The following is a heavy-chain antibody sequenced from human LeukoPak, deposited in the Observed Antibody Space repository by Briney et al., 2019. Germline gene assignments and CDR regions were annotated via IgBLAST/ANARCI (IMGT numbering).Heavy chain of an antibody. D-gene: IGHD3-16*01. CDR1: GFTVSSNY. J-gene: IGHJ5*02. Sequence: PGGSLRLSCAASGFTVSSNYMSWVRQAPGKGLEWVSVIYSGGSTYYADSVKCRFTISRDNSKNTLYLQMNSLRAEDTAVYYCASVGGHNWFDPWGQGTLVTVSS. V-gene: IGHV3-53*01. CDR2: IYSGGST. CDR3: ASVGGHNWFDP.